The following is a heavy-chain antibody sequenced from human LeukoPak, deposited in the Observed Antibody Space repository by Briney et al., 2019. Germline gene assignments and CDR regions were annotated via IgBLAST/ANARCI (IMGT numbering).Heavy chain of an antibody. CDR3: ARDDKTGTTDY. V-gene: IGHV4-4*07. J-gene: IGHJ4*02. CDR1: GGSISSYY. D-gene: IGHD1-1*01. Sequence: SETLSLTCTVSGGSISSYYWSWIRQPAGKGLKWIGRIYTSGSTNYNPSLKSRVTMSVDTSKNQFSLKLSSVTAADTAVYYCARDDKTGTTDYWGQGTLVTVSS. CDR2: IYTSGST.